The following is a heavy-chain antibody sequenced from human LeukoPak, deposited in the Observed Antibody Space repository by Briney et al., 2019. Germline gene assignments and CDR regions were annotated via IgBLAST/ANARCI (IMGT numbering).Heavy chain of an antibody. D-gene: IGHD2-2*02. CDR1: GYSISSGFY. CDR2: VYGGGTT. J-gene: IGHJ3*01. Sequence: SETLSLTCAVSGYSISSGFYWVWIRQSPGKGLEWLASVYGGGTTYYNPALKNRLTISLDTSKYHFSVNLTSVTAADTAVYYCARGFCSSIDCYNDAFDFWGQGTMVTVSS. CDR3: ARGFCSSIDCYNDAFDF. V-gene: IGHV4-38-2*01.